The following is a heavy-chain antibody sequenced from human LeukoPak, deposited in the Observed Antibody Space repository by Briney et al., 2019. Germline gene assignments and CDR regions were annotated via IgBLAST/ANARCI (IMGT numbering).Heavy chain of an antibody. Sequence: GGSLRLSCAASGSTFRNHAIHWVRQAPGKGQEWVTVISHDGGNAYYRDSVKGRFTISRDNSKNNVLLQMNSLSPDDTAVYYCVGSPTYYYMDVWGKGTTVTVSS. D-gene: IGHD3-10*01. V-gene: IGHV3-30*04. CDR1: GSTFRNHA. CDR2: ISHDGGNA. J-gene: IGHJ6*03. CDR3: VGSPTYYYMDV.